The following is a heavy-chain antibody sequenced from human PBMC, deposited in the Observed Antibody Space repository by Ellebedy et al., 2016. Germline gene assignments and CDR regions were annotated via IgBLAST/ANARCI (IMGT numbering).Heavy chain of an antibody. Sequence: GESLKISCAASGFTFSSYGMHWVRQAPGKGLEWVAVISYDGSNKYYADSVKGRFTISRDNSKNTLYLQMNNLRAEDTAVYYCARDLRDKYQLPPGYWGQGTLVTVSS. CDR3: ARDLRDKYQLPPGY. CDR1: GFTFSSYG. V-gene: IGHV3-30*03. CDR2: ISYDGSNK. J-gene: IGHJ4*02. D-gene: IGHD2-2*01.